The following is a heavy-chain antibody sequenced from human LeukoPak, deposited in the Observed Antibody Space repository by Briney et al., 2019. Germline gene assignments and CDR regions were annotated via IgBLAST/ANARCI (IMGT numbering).Heavy chain of an antibody. Sequence: PGGSLRLSCVASGFSFSRYDMHWVRQAPGKGLEWVAVISDDGRIKIYGDSVKGRLTISRDNSKNTLYLQMNSLRGEETAVYYCARAAAETGSFRDNWFDPWGQGTLVTVSS. CDR2: ISDDGRIK. D-gene: IGHD3-9*01. V-gene: IGHV3-30*04. CDR3: ARAAAETGSFRDNWFDP. CDR1: GFSFSRYD. J-gene: IGHJ5*02.